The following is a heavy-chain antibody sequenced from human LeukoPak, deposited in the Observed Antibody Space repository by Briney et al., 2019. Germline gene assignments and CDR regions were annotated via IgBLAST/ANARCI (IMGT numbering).Heavy chain of an antibody. D-gene: IGHD5-18*01. J-gene: IGHJ4*02. V-gene: IGHV3-23*01. CDR2: VSGSGGST. Sequence: GGSLRLSCAASGFTFSSYAMTWVRQAPGKGLEWASSVSGSGGSTSYADSVKGRFTISRDNSMNTLFLQMNSLRPEDTAVYYCAKGGIQLWYYLDYWGQGTLVTVSS. CDR1: GFTFSSYA. CDR3: AKGGIQLWYYLDY.